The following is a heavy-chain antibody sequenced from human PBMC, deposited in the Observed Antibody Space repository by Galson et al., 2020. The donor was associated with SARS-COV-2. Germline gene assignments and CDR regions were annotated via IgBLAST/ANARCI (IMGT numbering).Heavy chain of an antibody. D-gene: IGHD3-22*01. V-gene: IGHV4-39*07. J-gene: IGHJ1*01. Sequence: ASETLSLTCTVSGGSISSSSDYWGWIRQPPGKGLEWIGSIYYSGSTYYNPSLKSRVTISVDTSKNQFSLKLSSVTAADTAVYYCARGPTLNYYDTSGLEYFQHWGQGTLVTVSS. CDR3: ARGPTLNYYDTSGLEYFQH. CDR1: GGSISSSSDY. CDR2: IYYSGST.